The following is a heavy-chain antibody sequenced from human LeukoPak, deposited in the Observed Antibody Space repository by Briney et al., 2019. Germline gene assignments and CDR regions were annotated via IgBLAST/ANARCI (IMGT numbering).Heavy chain of an antibody. V-gene: IGHV4-34*01. CDR3: ARGRYCSSTSCWGAYGMDV. CDR1: GGSFSGYY. D-gene: IGHD2-2*01. J-gene: IGHJ6*02. Sequence: PSETLSLTCAVYGGSFSGYYWSWIRQPPGKGLEWIGEINHSGSTNYNPSLKSRVTISVDTSKNLFSLKLSSVTAADTAVYYCARGRYCSSTSCWGAYGMDVWGQGTTVTVSS. CDR2: INHSGST.